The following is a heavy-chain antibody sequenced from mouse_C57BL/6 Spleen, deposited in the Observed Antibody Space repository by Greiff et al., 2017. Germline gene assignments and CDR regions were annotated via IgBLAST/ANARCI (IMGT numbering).Heavy chain of an antibody. CDR2: IDPSDSYT. Sequence: VQLQQSGAELVMPGASVKLSCKASGYTFTSYWMHWVKQRPGQGLEWIGEIDPSDSYTNYNQKFKGKSTLTVDNSSSTAYMQLSNLTSEDSAFYCCALLAYWGQGTTLTVSS. CDR3: ALLAY. CDR1: GYTFTSYW. D-gene: IGHD1-1*01. J-gene: IGHJ2*01. V-gene: IGHV1-69*01.